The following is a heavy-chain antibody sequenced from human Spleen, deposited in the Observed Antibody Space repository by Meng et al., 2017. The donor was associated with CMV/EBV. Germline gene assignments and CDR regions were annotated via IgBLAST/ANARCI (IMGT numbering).Heavy chain of an antibody. CDR2: FSGNTGFI. V-gene: IGHV3-9*01. J-gene: IGHJ6*02. CDR1: GFTFSSYW. Sequence: SLKISCAASGFTFSSYWMSWVRQTPGEGLEWVSGFSGNTGFIAYADSVKGRFTISRDNAKKTLSLQMDSLRPEDTALYYCAKGGGERVTFDAMDVWGQGTTVTVSS. CDR3: AKGGGERVTFDAMDV. D-gene: IGHD2-21*02.